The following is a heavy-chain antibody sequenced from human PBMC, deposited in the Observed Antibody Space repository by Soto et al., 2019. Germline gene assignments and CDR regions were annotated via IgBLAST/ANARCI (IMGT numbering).Heavy chain of an antibody. J-gene: IGHJ4*02. D-gene: IGHD4-17*01. Sequence: ASVKVSCKASGYTFTSYGISWVRQAPGQGLEWMGWISAYNGNTNYAQKLQGRVTMTTDTSTSTAYMELNSLRSDDTAVYYCAREVGYGDFSAALLDWGQGTLVTVSS. CDR1: GYTFTSYG. V-gene: IGHV1-18*04. CDR2: ISAYNGNT. CDR3: AREVGYGDFSAALLD.